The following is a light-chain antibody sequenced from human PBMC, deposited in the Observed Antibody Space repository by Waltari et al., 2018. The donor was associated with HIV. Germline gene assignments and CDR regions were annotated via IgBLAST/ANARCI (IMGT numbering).Light chain of an antibody. Sequence: DIQLTQSPSSLSASVGDRVTITCRTSQTISISLNWYQQKPGTAPNLLIYVASDLQSGVPSRFSGSGSGTDFTLTITSLQPEDFATYDCQQGDTFGQGTKLERK. V-gene: IGKV1-39*01. CDR2: VAS. J-gene: IGKJ2*01. CDR1: QTISIS. CDR3: QQGDT.